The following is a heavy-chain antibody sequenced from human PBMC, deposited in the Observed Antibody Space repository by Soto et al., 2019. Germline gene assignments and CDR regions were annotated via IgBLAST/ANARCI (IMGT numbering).Heavy chain of an antibody. J-gene: IGHJ3*01. Sequence: PSETLSLTCSVSGVSLSSGTYYWSWIRQHPGKGLEWIGYIFYSGSTYYNPSLKSRVNISVDTSKNQFSLKLSSVTAADTAVYYCASTEPLFDPWGQGTMV. CDR3: ASTEPLFDP. D-gene: IGHD3-9*01. CDR2: IFYSGST. V-gene: IGHV4-31*03. CDR1: GVSLSSGTYY.